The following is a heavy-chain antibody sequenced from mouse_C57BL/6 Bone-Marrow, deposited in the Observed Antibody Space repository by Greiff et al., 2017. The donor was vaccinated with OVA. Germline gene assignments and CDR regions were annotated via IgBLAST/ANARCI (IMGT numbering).Heavy chain of an antibody. V-gene: IGHV1-81*01. Sequence: QLQQSGAELARPGASVKLSCKASGYTFTSYGISWVKQRTGQGLEWIGEIYPRSGNTYYNEKFKGKATLTADKSSSTAYMELRSLTSEDSAVYFCARDLVIYYYGSFDYWGQGTTLTVSS. J-gene: IGHJ2*01. CDR1: GYTFTSYG. CDR3: ARDLVIYYYGSFDY. CDR2: IYPRSGNT. D-gene: IGHD1-1*01.